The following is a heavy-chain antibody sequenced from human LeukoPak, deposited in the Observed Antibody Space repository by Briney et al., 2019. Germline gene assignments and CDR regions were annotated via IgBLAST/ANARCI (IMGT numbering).Heavy chain of an antibody. Sequence: SETLSLTCTVSGGSISSSSYYWGWIRQPPGKGLEWIGSIYYSGSTYYNPSLKSRVTISVDTSKNQFSLKLSSVTAADTAVYYCARVRPGSSSWSDAFDIWGQGTMVTVSS. CDR3: ARVRPGSSSWSDAFDI. V-gene: IGHV4-39*01. CDR1: GGSISSSSYY. D-gene: IGHD6-13*01. CDR2: IYYSGST. J-gene: IGHJ3*02.